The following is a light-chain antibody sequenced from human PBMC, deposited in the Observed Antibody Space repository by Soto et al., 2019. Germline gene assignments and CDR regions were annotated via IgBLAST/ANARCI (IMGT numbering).Light chain of an antibody. CDR3: SSYTSSSTDV. CDR1: SSDIGGSNY. J-gene: IGLJ1*01. V-gene: IGLV2-14*01. CDR2: EVS. Sequence: SVLTHPASVSGSPGQSITISCPGTSSDIGGSNYVSWYRHHPGKAPKLMIYEVSKRPSGVSNRFSGSKSGNTASLTISGLQAEDEADYYCSSYTSSSTDVFGTGTKVTVL.